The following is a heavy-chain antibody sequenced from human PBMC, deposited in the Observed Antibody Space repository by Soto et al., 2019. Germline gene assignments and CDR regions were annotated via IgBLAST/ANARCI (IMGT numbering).Heavy chain of an antibody. J-gene: IGHJ4*02. CDR2: ISSDGNKK. CDR1: GFTFTNYA. D-gene: IGHD2-21*01. Sequence: QVQLVESGGGVVQPGRSLSLSCAASGFTFTNYAMHWVRQAPGKGLEWVSTISSDGNKKNYAGSVKGRFTISRDDSKNTVDLQMNSLRVEDTAVYHCLSEVRTGHWGQGTLLTVSS. V-gene: IGHV3-30*03. CDR3: LSEVRTGH.